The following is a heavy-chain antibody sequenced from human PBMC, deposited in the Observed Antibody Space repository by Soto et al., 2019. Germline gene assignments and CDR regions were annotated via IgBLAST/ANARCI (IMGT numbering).Heavy chain of an antibody. V-gene: IGHV3-48*02. D-gene: IGHD1-7*01. CDR3: ARDRAGTNQSPNNEYCYYYGMDV. CDR1: GFTFSSYS. Sequence: PGGSLRLSCAASGFTFSSYSMNWVRQAPGKGLEWVSYISSSSSTIYYADSVKGRFTISRDNAKNSLYLQMNSLRDEDTAVYYCARDRAGTNQSPNNEYCYYYGMDVWGQGTTVTVS. CDR2: ISSSSSTI. J-gene: IGHJ6*02.